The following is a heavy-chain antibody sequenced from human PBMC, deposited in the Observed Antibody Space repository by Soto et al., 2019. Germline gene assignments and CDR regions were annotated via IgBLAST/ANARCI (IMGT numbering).Heavy chain of an antibody. CDR1: GFTFSDYY. CDR2: SRDKGNSYST. D-gene: IGHD1-7*01. J-gene: IGHJ4*02. Sequence: EVQLVESGGGLVQPGGSLRLSCAGSGFTFSDYYIDWVRQAPGKGLEWVGRSRDKGNSYSTDYAASVKGRFTISPDASKNSLFLKMNSLQTEDTALYYCTRCINGTTSSDYWGQGTLVTVSS. V-gene: IGHV3-72*01. CDR3: TRCINGTTSSDY.